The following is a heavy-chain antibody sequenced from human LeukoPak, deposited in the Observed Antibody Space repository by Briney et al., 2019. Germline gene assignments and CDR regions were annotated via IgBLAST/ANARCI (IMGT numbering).Heavy chain of an antibody. D-gene: IGHD3-10*01. CDR2: MNPNSGNT. Sequence: GASVKVSCKASGYTFSTYDINWVRQVTGQGLEWMGWMNPNSGNTGYAQKIQGRVTMTRNTSINTAYMELSSLRSEDTAVCYCARGPSRDYGSGSSWFDPWGQGTLVTVSS. J-gene: IGHJ5*02. CDR3: ARGPSRDYGSGSSWFDP. CDR1: GYTFSTYD. V-gene: IGHV1-8*01.